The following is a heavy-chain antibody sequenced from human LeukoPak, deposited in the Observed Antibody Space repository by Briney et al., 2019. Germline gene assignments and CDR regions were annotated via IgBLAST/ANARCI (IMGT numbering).Heavy chain of an antibody. D-gene: IGHD3-22*01. CDR1: GGSISSSNW. Sequence: SETLSLTCAVSGGSISSSNWWSWVRQPPGKGLEWIGEIYHSGSTDYNPSLKSRVTISVDKSKNQFSLKLSSVTAADTAVYYCARDPDYYDSSAPDAFDIWGQGTMVTVSS. CDR3: ARDPDYYDSSAPDAFDI. CDR2: IYHSGST. V-gene: IGHV4-4*02. J-gene: IGHJ3*02.